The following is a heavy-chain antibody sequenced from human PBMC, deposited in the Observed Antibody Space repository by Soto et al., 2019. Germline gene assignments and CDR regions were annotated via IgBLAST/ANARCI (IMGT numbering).Heavy chain of an antibody. V-gene: IGHV1-18*01. CDR3: ATDGYYYDSSGYYPAFDI. CDR1: GYTFTSYG. D-gene: IGHD3-22*01. CDR2: ISAYNGNT. J-gene: IGHJ3*02. Sequence: QVQLVQSGAEVKKPGASVKVSCKASGYTFTSYGISWVRQAPGQGLEWMGWISAYNGNTNYAQKLQGRVTMTTDTSTSTAYMELRSLRSDDTAVYYCATDGYYYDSSGYYPAFDIWGQGTMVTVSS.